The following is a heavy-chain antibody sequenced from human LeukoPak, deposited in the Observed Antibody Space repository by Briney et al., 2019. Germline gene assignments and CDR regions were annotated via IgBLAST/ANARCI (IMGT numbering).Heavy chain of an antibody. CDR2: INHSGST. Sequence: SETLSLTCAVYGGSFSGYYWSWIRQPPGKGLEWIGEINHSGSTNYNPSLKGRVTISVDTSKNQFSLKLSSVTAADTAVYYCARGDYGDFPETFDYWGQGTLVTVSS. J-gene: IGHJ4*02. CDR3: ARGDYGDFPETFDY. D-gene: IGHD4-17*01. V-gene: IGHV4-34*01. CDR1: GGSFSGYY.